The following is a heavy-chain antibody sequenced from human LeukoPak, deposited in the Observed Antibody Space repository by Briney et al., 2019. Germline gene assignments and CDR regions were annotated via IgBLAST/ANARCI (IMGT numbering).Heavy chain of an antibody. J-gene: IGHJ4*02. D-gene: IGHD3-3*01. Sequence: GGSLRLSCAASGFTFSTYWMTWVRQAPGKGLEWVANINQDGSERYYVDSVKGRFTISRDNAKNSLYLQMNSLRAEDTAVYYCASGDDFWSGYYYFDYWGQGTLVTVSS. CDR1: GFTFSTYW. CDR3: ASGDDFWSGYYYFDY. CDR2: INQDGSER. V-gene: IGHV3-7*01.